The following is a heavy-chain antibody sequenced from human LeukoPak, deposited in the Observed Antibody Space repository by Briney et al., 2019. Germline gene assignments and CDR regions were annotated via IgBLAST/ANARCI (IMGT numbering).Heavy chain of an antibody. CDR3: ARKYSGMDV. CDR1: GYTFINYG. Sequence: EASVKVSCKASGYTFINYGVTWVRQAPGQGLEWMGWISAHNGNTNYPQKLQGRVTMTTDTSTSTAYMELRSLRSDDTAVYCCARKYSGMDVWGQGTTVTVSS. J-gene: IGHJ6*02. CDR2: ISAHNGNT. V-gene: IGHV1-18*01. D-gene: IGHD1-26*01.